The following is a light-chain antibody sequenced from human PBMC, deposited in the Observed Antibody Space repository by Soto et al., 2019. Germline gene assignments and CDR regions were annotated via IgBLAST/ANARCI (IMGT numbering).Light chain of an antibody. CDR3: QQYTSHPLT. CDR1: QSVSSY. CDR2: DAS. J-gene: IGKJ4*01. V-gene: IGKV3-11*01. Sequence: EIVLTQSPATLSLSPGERATLSCRASQSVSSYLAWYQQKPGQAPRLLIYDASNRATGIPARFSGSGSGTDFTLTISSLEPEDFAVYYCQQYTSHPLTFGGGTKVEIK.